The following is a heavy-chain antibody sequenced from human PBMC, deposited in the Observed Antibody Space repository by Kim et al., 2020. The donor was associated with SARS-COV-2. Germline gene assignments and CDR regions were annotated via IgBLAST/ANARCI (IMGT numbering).Heavy chain of an antibody. V-gene: IGHV1-8*01. CDR2: MNPNRGNT. Sequence: ASVKVSCKASGYTFTSYDINWVRQATGQGLEWMGWMNPNRGNTGYAQKFQGRVTMTRNTSISTAYMELSSLRSEDTAVYYGARGLKVATIFHYYSYMDVWGKGTTVTVSS. CDR3: ARGLKVATIFHYYSYMDV. D-gene: IGHD5-12*01. J-gene: IGHJ6*03. CDR1: GYTFTSYD.